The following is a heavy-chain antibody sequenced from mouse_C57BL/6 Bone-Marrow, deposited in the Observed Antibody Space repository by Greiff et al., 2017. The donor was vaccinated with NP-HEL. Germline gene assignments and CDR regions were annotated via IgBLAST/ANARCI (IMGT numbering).Heavy chain of an antibody. V-gene: IGHV1-82*01. J-gene: IGHJ3*01. CDR2: IYPGDGDT. CDR3: ARPALAY. CDR1: GYAFSSSW. Sequence: QVQLQQSGPELVKPGASVKISCKASGYAFSSSWMNWVKQRPGKGLEWIGRIYPGDGDTNYNGKFKGKATLTADKSSSTAYMQLSSLTSEDSAVYFCARPALAYWGQGTLVTVSA.